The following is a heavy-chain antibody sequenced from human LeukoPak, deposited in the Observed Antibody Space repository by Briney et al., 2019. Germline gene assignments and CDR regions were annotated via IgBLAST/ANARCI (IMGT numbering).Heavy chain of an antibody. V-gene: IGHV3-23*01. D-gene: IGHD2-15*01. Sequence: GGSLRLSCAASGFTFSSYAMSWVRQAPGKGLEWVSAISGSGGSTYYADSVKGRFTISRDNSKNTLYLQMNSLRAEDTAVYYCASQLPSGYCSGGSCPNLGYWGQGTLVTVSS. CDR1: GFTFSSYA. J-gene: IGHJ4*02. CDR2: ISGSGGST. CDR3: ASQLPSGYCSGGSCPNLGY.